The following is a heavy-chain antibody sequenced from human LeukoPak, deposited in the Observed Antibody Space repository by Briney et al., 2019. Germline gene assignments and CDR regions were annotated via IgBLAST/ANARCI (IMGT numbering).Heavy chain of an antibody. CDR2: IIPIFGIA. CDR3: ARDSLMRYNWNYVAEFDY. V-gene: IGHV1-69*04. CDR1: GGTFSSYA. Sequence: SVKVSCKASGGTFSSYAISWVRQAPGQGLEWMGRIIPIFGIANYAQKFQGRVTITADKSTSTAYMELSSLRFEDTAVYYCARDSLMRYNWNYVAEFDYWGQGTLVTVSS. J-gene: IGHJ4*02. D-gene: IGHD1-7*01.